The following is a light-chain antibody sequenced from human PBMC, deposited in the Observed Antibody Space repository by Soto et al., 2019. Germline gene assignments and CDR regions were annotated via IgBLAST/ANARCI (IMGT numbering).Light chain of an antibody. Sequence: ETVLTQSPGTLSLSPGERATLSCRASQSVSSSYLAWYQQKPGQAPRLLIYGASIRATGIPERFSGSGSGTDFTLTISRLEPEDFAVYYCQQYGSSLYTFGQGTKLEIK. CDR3: QQYGSSLYT. CDR2: GAS. CDR1: QSVSSSY. J-gene: IGKJ2*01. V-gene: IGKV3-20*01.